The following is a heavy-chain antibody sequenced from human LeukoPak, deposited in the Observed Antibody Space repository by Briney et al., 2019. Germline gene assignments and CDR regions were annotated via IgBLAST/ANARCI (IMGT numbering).Heavy chain of an antibody. CDR1: GFTFSTHW. Sequence: GGCLRLSCAASGFTFSTHWLIWVRQALRKGVEWVAKVKQDGSVTYYVDSVKGRFTISRVNDKNTLYLQMNSLRAEDTAVYYCATGRAAHLFDFWGQGTLVTVAS. CDR2: VKQDGSVT. CDR3: ATGRAAHLFDF. V-gene: IGHV3-7*01. D-gene: IGHD6-6*01. J-gene: IGHJ4*02.